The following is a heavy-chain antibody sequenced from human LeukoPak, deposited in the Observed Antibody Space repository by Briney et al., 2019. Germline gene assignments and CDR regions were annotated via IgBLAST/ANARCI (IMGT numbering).Heavy chain of an antibody. Sequence: PGGSLRLSCAASGFTFTSYGIHWVRQAPGKGLEWVAFIRYDGSKKYYADSVKGRFTISRDNAKNSLYLQMNSLRAEDTAVYYRARDGGRYCSGGSCYQGLDPWGQGTLVTVSS. CDR1: GFTFTSYG. D-gene: IGHD2-15*01. CDR3: ARDGGRYCSGGSCYQGLDP. V-gene: IGHV3-30*02. CDR2: IRYDGSKK. J-gene: IGHJ5*02.